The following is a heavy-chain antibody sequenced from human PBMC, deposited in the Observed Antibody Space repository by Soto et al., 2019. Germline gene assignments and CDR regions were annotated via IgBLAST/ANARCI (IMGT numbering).Heavy chain of an antibody. Sequence: ASVKVSSKASGYTFTSYYMHWVRQSPGQGLEWMGIINPSGGSTSYAQKFQGRVTMTRDTSTSTVYMELSSLRSEDTAVYYCARGAPRDAFDIWGQGTMVTVSS. CDR1: GYTFTSYY. V-gene: IGHV1-46*01. CDR3: ARGAPRDAFDI. J-gene: IGHJ3*02. CDR2: INPSGGST.